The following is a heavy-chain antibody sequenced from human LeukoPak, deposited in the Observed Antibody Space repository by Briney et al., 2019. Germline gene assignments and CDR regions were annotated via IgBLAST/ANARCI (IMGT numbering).Heavy chain of an antibody. V-gene: IGHV4-59*08. CDR2: IYYSGST. J-gene: IGHJ3*02. CDR1: GGSISPYY. D-gene: IGHD3-22*01. Sequence: SETLSLTCTVSGGSISPYYWSWIRQSPEKGLVWIGYIYYSGSTNYNPSLKSRVTISVDMSKNQFSLKLSSVTAADTALYYCARHFTYYYDSSGYPRDAFDIWGQGTMVTVSS. CDR3: ARHFTYYYDSSGYPRDAFDI.